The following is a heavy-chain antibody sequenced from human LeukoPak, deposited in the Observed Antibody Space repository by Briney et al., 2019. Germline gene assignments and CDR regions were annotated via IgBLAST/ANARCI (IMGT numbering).Heavy chain of an antibody. CDR2: IKSKTDGGTT. Sequence: GGSLRLSCAASGFTFSNAWMSWVRQAPGKGLVWVGRIKSKTDGGTTDYAAPVKGRFTISRDDSKNTLYLQMNSLKTEDTAVYYCTTGWVELRGYFDYWGQGTLVTVSS. CDR1: GFTFSNAW. V-gene: IGHV3-15*01. D-gene: IGHD1-7*01. J-gene: IGHJ4*02. CDR3: TTGWVELRGYFDY.